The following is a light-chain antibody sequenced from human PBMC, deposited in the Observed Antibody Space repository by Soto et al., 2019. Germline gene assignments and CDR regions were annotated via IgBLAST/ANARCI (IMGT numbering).Light chain of an antibody. CDR3: CSYTISSTYV. CDR1: TTDVGLSNY. J-gene: IGLJ1*01. Sequence: QSALTQPASVSGSPGQSITISCTSSTTDVGLSNYISWYRQYPGKAPNLLIYEVTSRPSGVSLRFSGSASGNTASLTISGLQTEDEADYYCCSYTISSTYVFGTGTKLTVL. CDR2: EVT. V-gene: IGLV2-14*01.